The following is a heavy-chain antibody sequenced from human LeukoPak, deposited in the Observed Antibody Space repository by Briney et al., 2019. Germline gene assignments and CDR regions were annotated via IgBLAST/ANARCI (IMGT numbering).Heavy chain of an antibody. CDR2: IYYSGST. Sequence: SETLSLTCTVSGGSISSYYWSWIRQPPGKGLDWIGYIYYSGSTNYNPSLKSRVTISVDTSKNQFSLKLSSVTAADTAVYYCARLTNTALMVYFDYWGQGTLVTVSS. CDR3: ARLTNTALMVYFDY. V-gene: IGHV4-59*01. D-gene: IGHD5-18*01. J-gene: IGHJ4*02. CDR1: GGSISSYY.